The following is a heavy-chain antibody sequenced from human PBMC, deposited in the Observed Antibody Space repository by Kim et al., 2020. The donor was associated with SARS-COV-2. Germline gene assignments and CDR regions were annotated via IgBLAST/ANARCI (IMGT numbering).Heavy chain of an antibody. CDR1: GFTVSNNY. V-gene: IGHV3-66*04. D-gene: IGHD5-18*01. Sequence: GGSLRLSCAASGFTVSNNYMSWVRQAPGKGLEWVSLIYSGGSTYYADSVKGGFTISRDNSKNTLYLQMNSLRAEDTAVNYCARHAGPAAAGPLGYSYGYLDYWGQGDLVTVSS. CDR3: ARHAGPAAAGPLGYSYGYLDY. CDR2: IYSGGST. J-gene: IGHJ4*02.